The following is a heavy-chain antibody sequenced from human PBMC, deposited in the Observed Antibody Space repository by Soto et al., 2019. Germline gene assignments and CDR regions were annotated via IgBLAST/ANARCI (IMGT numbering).Heavy chain of an antibody. CDR1: GASISPYY. CDR3: ARHHEYCSGGTCYVVDY. D-gene: IGHD2-15*01. V-gene: IGHV4-59*08. Sequence: QVQLQESCPGLVKPSETLSLTCTVSGASISPYYWTWIRQPPGKELEWIGYVYYTGSTNYSPSLESRVTMSLDTSKSQFSLMLTSVTAADTAVYYCARHHEYCSGGTCYVVDYWGPGTLVTVSS. CDR2: VYYTGST. J-gene: IGHJ4*02.